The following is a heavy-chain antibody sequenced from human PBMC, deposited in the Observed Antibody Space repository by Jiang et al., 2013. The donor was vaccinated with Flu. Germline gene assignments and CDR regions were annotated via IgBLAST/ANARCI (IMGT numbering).Heavy chain of an antibody. V-gene: IGHV4-38-2*01. D-gene: IGHD3-22*01. Sequence: VVSDIQSAVVTYWGWIRQAPGKGLEWIGSIYHSGMTYYNPSLKRRVTISVDTSKNQFSLKLSSVTAADTAVYYCARDPRLYYFDSSGDAFDIWGQGTMVIVSS. J-gene: IGHJ3*02. CDR1: DIQSAVVTY. CDR3: ARDPRLYYFDSSGDAFDI. CDR2: IYHSGMT.